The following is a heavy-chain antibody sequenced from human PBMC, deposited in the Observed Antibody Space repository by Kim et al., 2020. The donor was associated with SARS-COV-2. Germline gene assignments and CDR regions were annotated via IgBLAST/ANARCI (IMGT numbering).Heavy chain of an antibody. CDR1: GFTFSSYW. D-gene: IGHD6-19*01. V-gene: IGHV3-7*01. J-gene: IGHJ3*02. Sequence: GGSLRLSCAASGFTFSSYWMTWVRQAPGKGLEWVANXKQDGNQKYYVDSVKGRFTISRXNAKNSLYLQMNSLRAEDTAVYYCXRDGDLCSSXKDAFDIWGQGTMVTVSS. CDR3: XRDGDLCSSXKDAFDI. CDR2: XKQDGNQK.